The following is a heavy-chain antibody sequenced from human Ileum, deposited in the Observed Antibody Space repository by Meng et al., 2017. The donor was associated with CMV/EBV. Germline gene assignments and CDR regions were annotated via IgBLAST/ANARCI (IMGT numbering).Heavy chain of an antibody. CDR3: ARSYGSGSYPYYYYYDIDF. Sequence: GESLKISCAASGFTFSDYYMSWIRQAPGKGLEWVAVISYDGSNKYYADSLKGRFTISRDNSKNTLYLQMNSLRAEDTAVYYCARSYGSGSYPYYYYYDIDFWGHGTTVTVSS. D-gene: IGHD3-10*01. J-gene: IGHJ6*02. CDR2: ISYDGSNK. V-gene: IGHV3-30*03. CDR1: GFTFSDYY.